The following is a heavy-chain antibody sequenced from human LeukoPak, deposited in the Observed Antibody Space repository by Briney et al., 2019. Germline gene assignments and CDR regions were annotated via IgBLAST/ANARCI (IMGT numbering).Heavy chain of an antibody. D-gene: IGHD3-10*01. CDR1: GGSFSGYY. J-gene: IGHJ6*04. Sequence: SETLSLTCAVYGGSFSGYYWSWIRKPPGKGLEGLGEINHSGSTNYNPSLKSRVTISVDTSKNQFSLKLSSVTAADTAVYYCARVGTMVRGAPDGMDVWGKGTTVTVSS. V-gene: IGHV4-34*01. CDR2: INHSGST. CDR3: ARVGTMVRGAPDGMDV.